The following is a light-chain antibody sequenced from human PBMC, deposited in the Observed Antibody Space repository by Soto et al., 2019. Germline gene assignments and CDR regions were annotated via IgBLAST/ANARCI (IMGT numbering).Light chain of an antibody. CDR3: HQYNNYPLT. Sequence: EIVMTQSPATLSVSPGERATISCRASQSVSSNLAWYQQKPGKAPRLLIYGASTRATGIPARFSGSGSGTEFTLTISSLQSEDFAVYYCHQYNNYPLTFGQGTKVEIK. CDR2: GAS. V-gene: IGKV3-15*01. CDR1: QSVSSN. J-gene: IGKJ1*01.